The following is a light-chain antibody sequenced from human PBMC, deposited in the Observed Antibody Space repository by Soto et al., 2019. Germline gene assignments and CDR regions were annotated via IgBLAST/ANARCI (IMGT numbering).Light chain of an antibody. J-gene: IGLJ1*01. CDR3: AAWDDSLSGPHYV. V-gene: IGLV1-47*01. CDR1: ISNIGSNY. CDR2: RNN. Sequence: QSVLTQPPSASGTPGQRVTISCSGSISNIGSNYVCWYQQLPGTAPKLLIYRNNQRHSGVPDRFHGSKSGTSASLAISGLRCEDEADYDCAAWDDSLSGPHYVFGTGTKGTVL.